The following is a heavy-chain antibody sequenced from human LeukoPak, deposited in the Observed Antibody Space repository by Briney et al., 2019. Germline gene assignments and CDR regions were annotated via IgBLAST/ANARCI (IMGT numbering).Heavy chain of an antibody. V-gene: IGHV3-30*18. D-gene: IGHD2-21*02. Sequence: PGGSLRLSCAASGFTFSSYGMHWVRQAPGKGLEWVAVISYDGSNKYYADSVKGRFTISRDNSKNTLYLQMNSLRAEDTAVYYCAEEVVTAPGSEYYFDYWGQGTLVTVSS. CDR3: AEEVVTAPGSEYYFDY. J-gene: IGHJ4*02. CDR2: ISYDGSNK. CDR1: GFTFSSYG.